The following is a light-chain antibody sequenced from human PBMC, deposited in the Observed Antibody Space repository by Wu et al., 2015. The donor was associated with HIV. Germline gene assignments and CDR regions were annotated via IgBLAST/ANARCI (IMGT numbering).Light chain of an antibody. V-gene: IGKV1-5*03. Sequence: DIQMTQFPSTLSASVGDRVTITCRASQNIRNWLAWYQQKPGKAPKLLIYKSSASESGVPSRFSGTGSGTEFTLTISSLQPDDFATYYCQQSYSTYSFGQGTKLEIK. J-gene: IGKJ2*03. CDR1: QNIRNW. CDR3: QQSYSTYS. CDR2: KSS.